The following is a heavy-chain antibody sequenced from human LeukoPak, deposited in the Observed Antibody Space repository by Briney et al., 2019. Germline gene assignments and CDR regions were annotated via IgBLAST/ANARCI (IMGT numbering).Heavy chain of an antibody. V-gene: IGHV3-33*08. J-gene: IGHJ5*02. D-gene: IGHD3-3*01. Sequence: GWSLRLSCAASGFTFSSYGMHWVRQAPGKGLEWVAVIWYDGSNKYYADSVKGRFTISRDNSKNTLYLQMNSLRAEDTAVYYCARVVGYERALDPWGQGTLVTVSS. CDR3: ARVVGYERALDP. CDR2: IWYDGSNK. CDR1: GFTFSSYG.